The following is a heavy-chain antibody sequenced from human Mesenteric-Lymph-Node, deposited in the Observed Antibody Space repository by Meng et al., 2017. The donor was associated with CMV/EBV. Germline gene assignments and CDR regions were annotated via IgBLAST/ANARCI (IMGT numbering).Heavy chain of an antibody. CDR3: AKDRPYYYDSSGYPDY. CDR1: GFTFDDYA. J-gene: IGHJ4*02. CDR2: ISYDGSSE. D-gene: IGHD3-22*01. Sequence: GESLKISCAASGFTFDDYAMHWVRQAPGKGLEWVSAISYDGSSEYNVDSVKGRFTISRDNSKNTLYLQMNSLRAEDTAVYYCAKDRPYYYDSSGYPDYWGQGTLVTVSS. V-gene: IGHV3-30-3*01.